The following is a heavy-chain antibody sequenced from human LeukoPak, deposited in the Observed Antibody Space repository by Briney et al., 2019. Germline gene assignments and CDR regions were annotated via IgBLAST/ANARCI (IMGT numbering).Heavy chain of an antibody. Sequence: GGSLRLPCAASGLTVSANCMSWVRQAPGKGLEWVALIYSGGTIFYGDSVKGRFTISRDDSKNTLYVQMNSLRAEDTAVYYCARRYCSGDTCYFFDFWGQGTLVTVSS. D-gene: IGHD2-15*01. CDR3: ARRYCSGDTCYFFDF. J-gene: IGHJ4*02. CDR1: GLTVSANC. V-gene: IGHV3-53*01. CDR2: IYSGGTI.